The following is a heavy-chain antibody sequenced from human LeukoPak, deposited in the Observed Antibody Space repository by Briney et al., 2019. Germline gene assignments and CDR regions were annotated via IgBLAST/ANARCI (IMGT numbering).Heavy chain of an antibody. CDR2: VGISSGNT. CDR1: GFTFSDYS. Sequence: GGSLRLSCAASGFTFSDYSMNWVRQAPGKGLEWISYVGISSGNTKYAASVKGRFTISGDSAKNSVFLQMNSLRVEVTAVYFCERDHRYAFDNWGQGTLVTVSS. D-gene: IGHD5-12*01. CDR3: ERDHRYAFDN. V-gene: IGHV3-48*04. J-gene: IGHJ4*02.